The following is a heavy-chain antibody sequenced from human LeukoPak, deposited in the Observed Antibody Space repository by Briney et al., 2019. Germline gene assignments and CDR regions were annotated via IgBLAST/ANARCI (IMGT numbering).Heavy chain of an antibody. D-gene: IGHD1-7*01. Sequence: ASVKVSCKASGYAFTGYYVHWVRQAPGQGLEWMGRINPNSGGTNYAQKFQGRVTMTRDTSISTAYMELSRLRSDDTAVYYCARDHGWNYALDYWGQGTLVTVSS. J-gene: IGHJ4*02. CDR1: GYAFTGYY. CDR3: ARDHGWNYALDY. V-gene: IGHV1-2*06. CDR2: INPNSGGT.